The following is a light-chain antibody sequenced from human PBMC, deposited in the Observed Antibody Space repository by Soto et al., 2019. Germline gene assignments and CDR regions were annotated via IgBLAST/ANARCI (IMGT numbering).Light chain of an antibody. Sequence: QSALTQPASVSGSPGQSITISCTGTSSVVGGYNYVSWYQQHPGKAPKLMIYEVSNRPSGVSNRFSGSKSGNTASLTISGLQAEDEADYYCSSYTISSTLVFGTGTKLTVL. CDR3: SSYTISSTLV. CDR2: EVS. V-gene: IGLV2-14*01. CDR1: SSVVGGYNY. J-gene: IGLJ1*01.